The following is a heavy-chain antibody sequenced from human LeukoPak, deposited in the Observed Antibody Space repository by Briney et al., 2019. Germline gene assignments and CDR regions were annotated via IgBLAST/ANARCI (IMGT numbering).Heavy chain of an antibody. V-gene: IGHV3-30*02. Sequence: PGGSLRLSCAASGFTFISYGMHWVRQAPGKGLEWVTFIRYDGSNKYYADSVKGRFIISRDNSKNTLYLQMNSLRAEDTAVYYCAKDTVKATTIRRVPHYMDVWGKGTTVTISS. CDR1: GFTFISYG. CDR2: IRYDGSNK. CDR3: AKDTVKATTIRRVPHYMDV. J-gene: IGHJ6*03. D-gene: IGHD5-12*01.